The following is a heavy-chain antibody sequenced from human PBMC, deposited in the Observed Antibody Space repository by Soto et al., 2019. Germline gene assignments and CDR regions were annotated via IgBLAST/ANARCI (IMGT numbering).Heavy chain of an antibody. CDR3: ARTFCGGDCYSGNQFDY. CDR1: GYSFTRYW. D-gene: IGHD2-21*02. V-gene: IGHV5-51*01. CDR2: IYPSDSDI. J-gene: IGHJ4*02. Sequence: GESLKISCKGSGYSFTRYWIVWVRQMPGKGLEWMGIIYPSDSDIVYSPSFQGQVTISADKSISTAYLQWSSLKASDSAVYYCARTFCGGDCYSGNQFDYWGQGTLVTVS.